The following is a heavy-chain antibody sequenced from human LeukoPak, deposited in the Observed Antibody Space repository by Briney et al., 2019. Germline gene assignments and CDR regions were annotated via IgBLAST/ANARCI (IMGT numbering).Heavy chain of an antibody. V-gene: IGHV4-59*01. CDR1: GGSISSYY. D-gene: IGHD3-22*01. J-gene: IGHJ5*02. CDR3: ASGGYYYDSSGYPVGNWFDP. Sequence: SETLSLTCTVSGGSISSYYWSWIRQPPGKGLEWIGYIYYSGSTNYNPSLKSRVTISVDTSKNQFSLKLSSVAAADTAVYYCASGGYYYDSSGYPVGNWFDPWGQGTLVTVSS. CDR2: IYYSGST.